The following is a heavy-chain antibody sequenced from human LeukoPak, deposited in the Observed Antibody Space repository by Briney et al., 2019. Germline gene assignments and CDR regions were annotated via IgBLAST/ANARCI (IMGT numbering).Heavy chain of an antibody. V-gene: IGHV4-34*01. Sequence: SETLSLTCAVYGGSFSGYYWSWLRQPPGKGLEWIGEINHSGSTNYNPSLKSRVTISVDTPKNQFSLKLSSVTAADTAVYYCARRGPQGKYFDLWGRGTLVTVSS. CDR3: ARRGPQGKYFDL. CDR1: GGSFSGYY. J-gene: IGHJ2*01. CDR2: INHSGST.